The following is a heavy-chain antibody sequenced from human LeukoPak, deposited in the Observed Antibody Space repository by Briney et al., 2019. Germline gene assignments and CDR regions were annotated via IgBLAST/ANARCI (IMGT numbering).Heavy chain of an antibody. CDR2: ISYDGSNK. Sequence: PGGSLRLPCAASGFTFSSYGMHWVRQAPGKGLEWVAVISYDGSNKYYADSVKGRFTISRDNSKNTLYLQMNSLRAEDTAVYYCARPDCSGGSCYWVWLDYWGQGTLVTVSS. CDR3: ARPDCSGGSCYWVWLDY. CDR1: GFTFSSYG. D-gene: IGHD2-15*01. J-gene: IGHJ4*02. V-gene: IGHV3-30*03.